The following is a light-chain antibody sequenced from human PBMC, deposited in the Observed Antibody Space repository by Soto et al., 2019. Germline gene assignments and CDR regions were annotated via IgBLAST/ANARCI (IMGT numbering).Light chain of an antibody. CDR2: DAS. CDR1: QSIDTY. Sequence: EIVMTQSPATLSLSPGERAIVSCRASQSIDTYLAWYQQKPGQSPRLLMYDASTRATGIPARFSATGSGTEFTLTIRSLQSEDFGIYYCQQYTDCPRTVGPGTKV. CDR3: QQYTDCPRT. J-gene: IGKJ1*01. V-gene: IGKV3-15*01.